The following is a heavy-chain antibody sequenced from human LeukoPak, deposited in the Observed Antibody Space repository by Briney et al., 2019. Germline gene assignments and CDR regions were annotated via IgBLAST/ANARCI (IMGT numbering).Heavy chain of an antibody. V-gene: IGHV4-61*02. J-gene: IGHJ4*02. Sequence: SQTLSLTCTVSGDSVNSGAYYWSWLRQPAGKEPEWIGRIYPLETTNYNPSLKGRVTISVDTSKNQFSLRLSSVTAADTAVYYCARGGVLKSVDYWGQGTLVAVSS. CDR2: IYPLETT. CDR1: GDSVNSGAYY. D-gene: IGHD3-16*01. CDR3: ARGGVLKSVDY.